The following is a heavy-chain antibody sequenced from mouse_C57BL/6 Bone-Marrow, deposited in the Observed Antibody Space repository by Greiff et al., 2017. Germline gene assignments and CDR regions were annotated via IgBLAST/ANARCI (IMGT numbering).Heavy chain of an antibody. J-gene: IGHJ2*01. CDR2: IYPRSGNT. V-gene: IGHV1-81*01. CDR3: GRSFDY. Sequence: VQLQQSGAELARPGASVKLSCKASGYTFTSYGISWVKQRTGQGLEWIGEIYPRSGNTYYNEKFKGKATLTADKSSSTAYMELRSLTSEDSAVYFCGRSFDYWGQGTTRTVSS. CDR1: GYTFTSYG.